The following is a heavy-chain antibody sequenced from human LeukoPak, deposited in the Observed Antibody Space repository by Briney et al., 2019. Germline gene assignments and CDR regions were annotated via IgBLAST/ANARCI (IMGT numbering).Heavy chain of an antibody. CDR3: AKGLRYQLLPSWFDP. J-gene: IGHJ5*02. D-gene: IGHD2-2*01. CDR2: IWYDGSKT. CDR1: GFTFSSYG. V-gene: IGHV3-33*06. Sequence: GGSLRLSCATSGFTFSSYGMHWVRQAPGKGLEWVADIWYDGSKTYYADSVKGRFTISRDYSKNTLYLQMNSLRAEDTAVYYCAKGLRYQLLPSWFDPWGQGTLVTVSS.